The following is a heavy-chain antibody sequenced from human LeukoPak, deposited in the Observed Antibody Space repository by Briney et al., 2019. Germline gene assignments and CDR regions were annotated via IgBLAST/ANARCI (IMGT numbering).Heavy chain of an antibody. V-gene: IGHV1-8*01. CDR1: GYTFTSYD. CDR3: ASGRDFWSGYYHWFDP. Sequence: GASVKVSCKASGYTFTSYDINWVRQATGQGLEWMGWMNPNSGNTGYAQKFQGRVTMTRNTSISTAYMELSSLRSEDTAVYYCASGRDFWSGYYHWFDPWGQGTLVTVSS. D-gene: IGHD3-3*01. CDR2: MNPNSGNT. J-gene: IGHJ5*02.